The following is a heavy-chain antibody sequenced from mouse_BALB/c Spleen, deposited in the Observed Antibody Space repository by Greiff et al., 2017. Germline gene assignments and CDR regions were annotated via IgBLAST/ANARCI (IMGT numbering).Heavy chain of an antibody. J-gene: IGHJ2*01. CDR1: GYTFTDYN. D-gene: IGHD1-1*01. V-gene: IGHV1S29*02. CDR3: ARWYYGSSYYFDY. CDR2: IYPYNGGT. Sequence: DVQLVESGPELVKPGASVKISCKASGYTFTDYNMHWVKQSHGKSLEWIGYIYPYNGGTGYNQKFKSKATLTVDNSSSTAYMELRSLTSEDSAVYYCARWYYGSSYYFDYWGQGTTLTVSS.